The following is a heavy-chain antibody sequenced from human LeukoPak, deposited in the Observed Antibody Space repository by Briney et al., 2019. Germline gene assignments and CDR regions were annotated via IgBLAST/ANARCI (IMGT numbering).Heavy chain of an antibody. D-gene: IGHD5-18*01. CDR2: IYYSGST. V-gene: IGHV4-39*07. CDR3: ARGRRYSYGYLVY. CDR1: GGSISSSSYY. Sequence: PSETLSLTCTVSGGSISSSSYYWGWTRQPPGKGLEWIGSIYYSGSTYYNPSLKSRVTISVDTSKNQFSLKLSSVTAADTAVYYCARGRRYSYGYLVYWGQGTLVTVSS. J-gene: IGHJ4*02.